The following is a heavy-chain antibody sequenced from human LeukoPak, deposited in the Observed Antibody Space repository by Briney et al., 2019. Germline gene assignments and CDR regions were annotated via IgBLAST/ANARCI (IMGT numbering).Heavy chain of an antibody. D-gene: IGHD1-26*01. J-gene: IGHJ4*02. V-gene: IGHV3-21*01. CDR1: GFTFSSYS. CDR2: ISSSSSYI. CDR3: ARDRGIIVMGATIDY. Sequence: GGSLRLSCAASGFTFSSYSMNWVRQAPGKGLDWVSSISSSSSYIYYADSVKGRFTISRDNAKNSLYLQMNSLRAADTAVSYCARDRGIIVMGATIDYWGQGTVVTVSS.